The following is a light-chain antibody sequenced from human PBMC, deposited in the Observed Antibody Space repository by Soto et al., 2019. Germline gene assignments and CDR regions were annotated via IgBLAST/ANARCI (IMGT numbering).Light chain of an antibody. CDR1: SSNIGAGYD. Sequence: QSALTQPPSVSGAPGQRVTISCTGTSSNIGAGYDVRWYQRLPGTAPKLLIYGTSNRPSGVPDRFSGSKSGTSASLAITGLQAEDEADYYCQSYDSSLSGYVVFGGGTKLTAL. CDR2: GTS. J-gene: IGLJ2*01. V-gene: IGLV1-40*01. CDR3: QSYDSSLSGYVV.